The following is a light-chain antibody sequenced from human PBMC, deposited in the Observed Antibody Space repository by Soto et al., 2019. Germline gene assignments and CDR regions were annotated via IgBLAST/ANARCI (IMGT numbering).Light chain of an antibody. CDR2: AAS. Sequence: AIRMTQSPSSFSASTGDRVTITCRASQGISSYLAWYQQKPGKAPKLLIYAASTLQSGVPSRFSGSGSGTDFTLTISCLQSEDFATYYCQQRNYWQVTFGQGTRLEMK. V-gene: IGKV1-8*01. CDR3: QQRNYWQVT. CDR1: QGISSY. J-gene: IGKJ5*01.